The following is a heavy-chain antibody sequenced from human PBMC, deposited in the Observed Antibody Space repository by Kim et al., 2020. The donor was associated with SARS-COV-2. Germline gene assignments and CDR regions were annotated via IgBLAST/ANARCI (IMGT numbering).Heavy chain of an antibody. J-gene: IGHJ6*02. CDR3: AGEATTTVTTKRYYYYYAMDV. V-gene: IGHV4-39*01. Sequence: SETLSLTCIVSGGSISSSSYYWGWIRQPPGKGLEWIGSIYYSGSTYYNPSLKSRVTMSVDMSKNQFSLKLSSVTAADTALYYCAGEATTTVTTKRYYYYYAMDVWGHGTTVTVSS. CDR2: IYYSGST. CDR1: GGSISSSSYY. D-gene: IGHD4-17*01.